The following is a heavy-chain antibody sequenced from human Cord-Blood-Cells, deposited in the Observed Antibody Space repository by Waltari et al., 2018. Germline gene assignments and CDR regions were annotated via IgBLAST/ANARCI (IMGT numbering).Heavy chain of an antibody. CDR1: GGSFSGYY. V-gene: IGHV4-34*01. D-gene: IGHD6-13*01. CDR3: ASQGRSAAAGTEYFQH. CDR2: INHSGST. J-gene: IGHJ1*01. Sequence: QVQLPQWGAGLLKPSETLSLTCAVYGGSFSGYYWSWIRQPPGKGLEWIGEINHSGSTNYNPSLKSRVTISVDTSKNQFSLKLSSVTAADTAVYYCASQGRSAAAGTEYFQHWGQGTLVTVSS.